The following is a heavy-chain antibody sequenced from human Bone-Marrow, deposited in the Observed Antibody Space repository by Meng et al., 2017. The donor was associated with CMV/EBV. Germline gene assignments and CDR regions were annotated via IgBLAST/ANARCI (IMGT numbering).Heavy chain of an antibody. CDR1: GFTFSSYG. CDR2: IWYDGSNK. J-gene: IGHJ4*02. Sequence: GESLKISCAASGFTFSSYGMHWVRQAPGKGLEWVAVIWYDGSNKYYADSVKGRFTISRDNAKNSLYLQMNSLRAEDTAVYYCASVAAARDYWGQGTLVTVSS. CDR3: ASVAAARDY. V-gene: IGHV3-33*03. D-gene: IGHD6-13*01.